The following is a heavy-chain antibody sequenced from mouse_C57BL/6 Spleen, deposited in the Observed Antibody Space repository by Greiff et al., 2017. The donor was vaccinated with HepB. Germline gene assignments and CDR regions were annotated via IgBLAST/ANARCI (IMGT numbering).Heavy chain of an antibody. CDR3: ARLGLRRDFDV. CDR1: GFSLSTSGMG. J-gene: IGHJ1*03. V-gene: IGHV8-12*01. D-gene: IGHD2-4*01. Sequence: QVTLKESGPGILQSSQTLSLTCSFSGFSLSTSGMGVSWIRQPSGKGLEGLAHIYWDDDKRYNPSLKSRLTISKDTSRNQVFLKITSVDTADTATYYCARLGLRRDFDVWGTGTTVTVSS. CDR2: IYWDDDK.